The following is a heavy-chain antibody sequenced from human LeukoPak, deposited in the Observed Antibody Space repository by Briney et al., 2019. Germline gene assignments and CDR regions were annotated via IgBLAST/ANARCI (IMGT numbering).Heavy chain of an antibody. CDR2: IFYSGTT. V-gene: IGHV4-39*07. D-gene: IGHD3-3*01. Sequence: PSETLSLTCSVSRGSISSPNYYWGWIRQPPGKGLEWIGNIFYSGTTYYNPSLPSLKSRVNILVDTSNNQFSLRLRSVTAADTAVYYCASVYYDFWSGYYVQVGGSDIWGQGTMVTVSS. CDR1: RGSISSPNYY. CDR3: ASVYYDFWSGYYVQVGGSDI. J-gene: IGHJ3*02.